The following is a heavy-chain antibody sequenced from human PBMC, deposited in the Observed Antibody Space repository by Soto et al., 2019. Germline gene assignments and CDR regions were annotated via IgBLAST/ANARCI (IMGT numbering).Heavy chain of an antibody. D-gene: IGHD6-13*01. Sequence: GGSLRLSCAASGFTFDDYAMHWVRQAPGKGLEWVSGISWNSGSIGYADSVKGRFTISRDNAKNSLYLQMNSLRAEDTALYYCAKGYGSSSWYNWFDHWGQGTLVTVSS. CDR1: GFTFDDYA. CDR3: AKGYGSSSWYNWFDH. V-gene: IGHV3-9*01. J-gene: IGHJ5*02. CDR2: ISWNSGSI.